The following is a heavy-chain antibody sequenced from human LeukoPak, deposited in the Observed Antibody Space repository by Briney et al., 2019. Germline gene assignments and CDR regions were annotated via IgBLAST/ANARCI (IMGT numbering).Heavy chain of an antibody. CDR3: ARDENYGIFFNVDY. J-gene: IGHJ4*02. Sequence: ASVKVSCKASGYSFVLYGISWVRQAPAEGPEWMGWISGSTGDTNYAQKFQGRVTMTADTSSSTAYMELRSLRLDDMAVYYCARDENYGIFFNVDYWGQGTLVTVSS. V-gene: IGHV1-18*03. CDR1: GYSFVLYG. CDR2: ISGSTGDT. D-gene: IGHD4-17*01.